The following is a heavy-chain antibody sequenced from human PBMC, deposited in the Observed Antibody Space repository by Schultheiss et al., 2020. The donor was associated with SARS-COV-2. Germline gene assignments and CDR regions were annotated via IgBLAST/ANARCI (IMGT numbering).Heavy chain of an antibody. CDR1: GLTFSSYE. V-gene: IGHV3-48*03. D-gene: IGHD3-10*01. Sequence: GGSLRLSCAAYGLTFSSYEMNWVRQAPGKGLEWISYISNNGRTIYYADSVKGRFTISRDNSKNTLFLQMNSLRAEDTAVYYCAKSDITMVQGVPFDPWGQGTLVTVSS. CDR3: AKSDITMVQGVPFDP. CDR2: ISNNGRTI. J-gene: IGHJ5*02.